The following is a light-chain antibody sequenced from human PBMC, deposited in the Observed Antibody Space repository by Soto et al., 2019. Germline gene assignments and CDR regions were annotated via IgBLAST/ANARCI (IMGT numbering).Light chain of an antibody. CDR1: QGLLHSDGYNY. CDR2: LGS. J-gene: IGKJ2*01. V-gene: IGKV2-28*01. Sequence: DIVMTQSPLSLPVTPGEPASISCRSSQGLLHSDGYNYLDWYLQKPGQSPQLLIYLGSNRASGVPVRLSGSGSGTDFTLKVSRVEAEDVGVFYCMQALQTPYTFGQWTKLKIK. CDR3: MQALQTPYT.